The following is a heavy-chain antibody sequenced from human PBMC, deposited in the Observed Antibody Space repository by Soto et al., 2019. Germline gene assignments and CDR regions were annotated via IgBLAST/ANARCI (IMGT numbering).Heavy chain of an antibody. CDR1: GYTFTNYD. CDR3: ARGGSLYWYFDL. V-gene: IGHV1-8*01. Sequence: ASVKVSCKASGYTFTNYDINWVRQATGQGLEWMGRMNPNSGNTGYAQKFQGRVTMTRNTSITTAYMELSSLRSEDTAVYYCARGGSLYWYFDLWGRGTLVTVSS. D-gene: IGHD1-26*01. J-gene: IGHJ2*01. CDR2: MNPNSGNT.